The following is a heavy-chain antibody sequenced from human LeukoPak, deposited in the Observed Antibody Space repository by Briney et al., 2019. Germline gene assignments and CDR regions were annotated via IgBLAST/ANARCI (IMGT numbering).Heavy chain of an antibody. Sequence: ASVKVSCKASGYTFTANYIHWVRQATGQGLEWMGWMNPNSGNTGYAQKFQGRVTMTRNTSISTAYMELSSLRSEDTAVYYCARGTGPAVDYWGQGTLVTVSS. J-gene: IGHJ4*02. V-gene: IGHV1-8*02. CDR1: GYTFTANY. CDR2: MNPNSGNT. CDR3: ARGTGPAVDY.